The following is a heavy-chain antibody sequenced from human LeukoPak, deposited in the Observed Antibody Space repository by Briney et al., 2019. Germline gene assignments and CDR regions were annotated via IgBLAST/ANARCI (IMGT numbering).Heavy chain of an antibody. CDR3: ARREYYYDSSGYYPSVAFDI. Sequence: ASVKVSCKASGYTFTSYGISWVRQAPGQGLEWMGWISAYNGNTNYAQKLQGRVTMTTDTSTSTAYMELRSLRSDDTAVYYCARREYYYDSSGYYPSVAFDIWGQGTMVTVSS. V-gene: IGHV1-18*01. D-gene: IGHD3-22*01. CDR1: GYTFTSYG. CDR2: ISAYNGNT. J-gene: IGHJ3*02.